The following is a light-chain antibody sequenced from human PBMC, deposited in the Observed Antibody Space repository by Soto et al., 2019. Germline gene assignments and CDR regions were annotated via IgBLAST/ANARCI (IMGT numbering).Light chain of an antibody. CDR3: SSYSSTSTVV. Sequence: QSALTQPASVSGSPGQSITISCTGTSSDIAGHNYVSWYQQHPGKAPKLIIFEVTNRPSGVSSRFSASKSGDTASLIISGLQAEGEADYFCSSYSSTSTVVFGGGTKLTVL. V-gene: IGLV2-14*01. J-gene: IGLJ2*01. CDR1: SSDIAGHNY. CDR2: EVT.